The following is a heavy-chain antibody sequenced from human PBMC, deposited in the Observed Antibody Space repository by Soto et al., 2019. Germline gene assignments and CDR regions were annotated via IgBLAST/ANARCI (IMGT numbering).Heavy chain of an antibody. D-gene: IGHD5-18*01. V-gene: IGHV1-2*04. CDR3: AREGTGYSYGYAY. J-gene: IGHJ4*02. CDR1: GYTFTGYY. CDR2: INPNSGGT. Sequence: ASVKVSCKASGYTFTGYYMHWVRQAPGQGLEWMGWINPNSGGTNYAQKFQGWVTTTRDTSISTAYMELSRLRSDDTAVYYCAREGTGYSYGYAYWGQGTLVTVSS.